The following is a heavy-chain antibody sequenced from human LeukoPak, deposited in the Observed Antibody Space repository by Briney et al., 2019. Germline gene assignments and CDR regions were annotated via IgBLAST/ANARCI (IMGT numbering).Heavy chain of an antibody. CDR1: GFTFSFNS. D-gene: IGHD2-8*01. CDR3: ARSNGFGMDV. V-gene: IGHV3-74*01. J-gene: IGHJ6*02. CDR2: VKRDGSGT. Sequence: GGSLRLSCAASGFTFSFNSMHWVRQGPGKGLVWVSRVKRDGSGTTYADSVKGRVTISRDNAKNTLYLQMNSLRAEDTAVYYCARSNGFGMDVWGQGTTVAVSS.